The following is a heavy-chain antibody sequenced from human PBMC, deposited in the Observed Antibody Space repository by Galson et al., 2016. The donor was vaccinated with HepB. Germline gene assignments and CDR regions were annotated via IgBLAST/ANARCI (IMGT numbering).Heavy chain of an antibody. D-gene: IGHD1-14*01. CDR2: TYYRSHWYY. CDR3: ARDAPGSSYFDY. J-gene: IGHJ4*02. Sequence: CAISGDSVSSDVGVWNWIRQSPSSGLEWLGRTYYRSHWYYDYAVAVKTRLVINPDTSRNQFSLQLSSVTPDDTAVYWCARDAPGSSYFDYWSQGTLVTVSS. CDR1: GDSVSSDVGV. V-gene: IGHV6-1*01.